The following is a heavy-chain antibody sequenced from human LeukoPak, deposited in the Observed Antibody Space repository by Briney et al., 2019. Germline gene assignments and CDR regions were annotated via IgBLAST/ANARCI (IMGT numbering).Heavy chain of an antibody. V-gene: IGHV3-7*01. J-gene: IGHJ2*01. D-gene: IGHD6-19*01. CDR2: IKSDGSEE. CDR3: AKEKTVAGWYFDL. CDR1: GFPFDIYW. Sequence: GGSLRLSCVASGFPFDIYWMSWVRQGPGKGLEWVANIKSDGSEEYYADSVKGRLTVSRDNAKNSLFLQMNRLRAEDTAVYYCAKEKTVAGWYFDLWGRGTLVTVSS.